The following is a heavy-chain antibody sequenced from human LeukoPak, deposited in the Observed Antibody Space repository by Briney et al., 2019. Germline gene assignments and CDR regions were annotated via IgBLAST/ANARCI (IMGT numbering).Heavy chain of an antibody. V-gene: IGHV1-18*01. D-gene: IGHD4-11*01. CDR3: ARDFKTVYSNSDLYYYYMDV. CDR1: GYTFTSYG. Sequence: ASVKVSCKASGYTFTSYGISWVRQAPGQGLEWMGWISAYNGNTNNAQKLQGRVTMTTDTSTSTAYMELRSLRSDDTAVYYCARDFKTVYSNSDLYYYYMDVWGKGTTVTVSS. J-gene: IGHJ6*03. CDR2: ISAYNGNT.